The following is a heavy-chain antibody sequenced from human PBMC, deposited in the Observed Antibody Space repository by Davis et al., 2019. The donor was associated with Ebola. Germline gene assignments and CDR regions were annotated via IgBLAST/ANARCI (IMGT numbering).Heavy chain of an antibody. CDR3: AVYPYRGFFDY. CDR1: GFTFNTYS. J-gene: IGHJ4*02. V-gene: IGHV3-21*01. D-gene: IGHD5-12*01. Sequence: GGSLRLSCEASGFTFNTYSINWVRQAPGKGLEWVSSISSRSYYIYYADSLKGRFTISRDNAKNSLYLQMNSLRAEDTAVYYCAVYPYRGFFDYWGQGTLVTVSS. CDR2: ISSRSYYI.